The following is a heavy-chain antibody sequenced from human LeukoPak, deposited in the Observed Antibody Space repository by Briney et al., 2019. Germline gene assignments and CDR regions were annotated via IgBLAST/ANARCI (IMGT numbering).Heavy chain of an antibody. CDR3: ARSREIVVVTAIFGY. J-gene: IGHJ4*02. V-gene: IGHV1-2*06. Sequence: GASVKVSCKASGYTFTCYYMHWVRQAPGQGLEWMGRINPNSGGTNYAQKFQGRVTMTRDTSISTAYMELSRLRSDDTAVYYCARSREIVVVTAIFGYWGQGTLVTVSS. CDR2: INPNSGGT. D-gene: IGHD2-21*02. CDR1: GYTFTCYY.